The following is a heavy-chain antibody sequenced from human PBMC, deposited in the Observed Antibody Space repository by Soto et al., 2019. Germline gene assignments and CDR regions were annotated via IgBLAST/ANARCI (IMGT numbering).Heavy chain of an antibody. V-gene: IGHV3-30*18. Sequence: GGSLRLSCAASGFTFSSYGMHWVRQAPCKGLEWVAVISYDGSNRYDADSVKGRFTISRDNSKNTLYLQMNSLRAEDTAVYYCAKVADFWSGYPSYDAFDIWGQGTMVTV. J-gene: IGHJ3*02. CDR2: ISYDGSNR. D-gene: IGHD3-3*01. CDR1: GFTFSSYG. CDR3: AKVADFWSGYPSYDAFDI.